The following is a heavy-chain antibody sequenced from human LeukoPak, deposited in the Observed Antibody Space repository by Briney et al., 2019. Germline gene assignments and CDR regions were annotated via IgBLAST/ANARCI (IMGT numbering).Heavy chain of an antibody. V-gene: IGHV3-7*01. CDR2: IKRDGSDK. CDR3: ARGEYMWFDP. Sequence: GGSLRLSCGASGFTFSTYWMSWVRRAPGKGLEWAAHIKRDGSDKYYVDSVKGRFTISRDNAKNSLYMQMNSVRAEDTAGYYCARGEYMWFDPWGQGILVTVSS. CDR1: GFTFSTYW. J-gene: IGHJ5*02. D-gene: IGHD2/OR15-2a*01.